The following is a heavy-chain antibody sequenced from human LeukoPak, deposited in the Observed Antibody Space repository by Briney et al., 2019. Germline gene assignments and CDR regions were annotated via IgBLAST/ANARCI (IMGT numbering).Heavy chain of an antibody. CDR3: ASSTLRLIDLFDN. CDR2: ISSSSSYI. CDR1: RFIFPRYR. V-gene: IGHV3-21*01. Sequence: GGPLRLSCAASRFIFPRYRMNWVRQAPGRGLVWFSYISSSSSYISYADSVKGRFTISRDNAKKSLHLQMNSLRAEDTAVYYCASSTLRLIDLFDNWGQGTMVTVSS. J-gene: IGHJ3*02. D-gene: IGHD2-2*01.